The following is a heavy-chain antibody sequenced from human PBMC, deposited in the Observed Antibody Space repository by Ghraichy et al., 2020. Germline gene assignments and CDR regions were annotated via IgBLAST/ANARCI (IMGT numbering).Heavy chain of an antibody. J-gene: IGHJ3*02. D-gene: IGHD6-6*01. V-gene: IGHV1-69*04. CDR1: GGTFSSYA. CDR3: ARAQQRVYAFDI. CDR2: IIPILGIA. Sequence: SVKVSCKASGGTFSSYAISWVRQAPGQGLEWMGRIIPILGIANYAQKFQGRVTITADKSTSTAYMELSSLRSEDTAVYYCARAQQRVYAFDIWGQGTMVTVSS.